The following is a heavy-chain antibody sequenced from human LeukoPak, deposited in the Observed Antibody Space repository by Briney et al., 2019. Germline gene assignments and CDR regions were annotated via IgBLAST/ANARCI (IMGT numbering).Heavy chain of an antibody. Sequence: ASVKVSCKASGYTFTGYYMHWVRQAAGQGREWMGWINPSSGGTNYAQKFQGRVTMTRDTSISTAYMELSRLRSDDTAVYYCARDHVPSYFDYWGQGTLVTVSS. CDR2: INPSSGGT. V-gene: IGHV1-2*02. CDR3: ARDHVPSYFDY. J-gene: IGHJ4*02. CDR1: GYTFTGYY.